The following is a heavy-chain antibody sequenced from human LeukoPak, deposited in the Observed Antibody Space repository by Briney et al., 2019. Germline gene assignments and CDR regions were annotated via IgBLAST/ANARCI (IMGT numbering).Heavy chain of an antibody. J-gene: IGHJ3*01. CDR2: IYTSGST. CDR1: GGSISSYY. V-gene: IGHV4-4*09. Sequence: SETLSLTYTVSGGSISSYYWSWIRQPPGKGLEWIGYIYTSGSTNYNPSLKSRVTISVDTSKNQFSLKLSSVTAADTAVYYCASPLRWTDAFDVWGQGTMVTVSS. CDR3: ASPLRWTDAFDV. D-gene: IGHD4-23*01.